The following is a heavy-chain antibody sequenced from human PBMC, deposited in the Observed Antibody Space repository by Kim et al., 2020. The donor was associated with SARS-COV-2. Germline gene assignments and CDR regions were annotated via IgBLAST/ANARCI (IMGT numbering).Heavy chain of an antibody. J-gene: IGHJ5*02. CDR3: ARAKIDCSSTSCYHIGFDP. D-gene: IGHD2-2*01. CDR2: INHSGST. CDR1: GGSFSGYY. Sequence: SETLSLTCAVYGGSFSGYYWSWIRQPPGKGLEWIGEINHSGSTNYNPSLKSRVTISVDTSKNQFSLKLSSVTAADTAVYYCARAKIDCSSTSCYHIGFDPWGQGTLVTVSS. V-gene: IGHV4-34*01.